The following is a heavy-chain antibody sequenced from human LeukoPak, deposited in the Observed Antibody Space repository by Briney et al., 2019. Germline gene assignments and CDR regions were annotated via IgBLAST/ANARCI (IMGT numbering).Heavy chain of an antibody. CDR1: GFTFDDYA. V-gene: IGHV3-30-3*01. J-gene: IGHJ4*02. Sequence: GRSLRLSCAASGFTFDDYAMHWVRQAPGKGLEWVAVISYDGSNKYYADSVKGRFTISRDNSKDMLYLQMNSLRAEDTAVYYCARDQNSYGFPDYWGQGTLVTVSS. CDR3: ARDQNSYGFPDY. CDR2: ISYDGSNK. D-gene: IGHD5-18*01.